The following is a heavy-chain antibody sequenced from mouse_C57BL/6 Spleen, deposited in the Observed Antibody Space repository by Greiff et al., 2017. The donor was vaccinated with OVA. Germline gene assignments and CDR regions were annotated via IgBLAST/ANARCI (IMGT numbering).Heavy chain of an antibody. CDR1: GYTFTSYW. CDR2: IDPSDSET. J-gene: IGHJ2*01. Sequence: QVQLQQPGAELVRPGSSVKLSCKASGYTFTSYWMHWVKQRPIQGLEWIGNIDPSDSETHYNQKFKDKATLTVDKSSSTAYMQLSSLTSEDSAVYYGARSVLATTGVYFGYWGQGTTLTVSS. CDR3: ARSVLATTGVYFGY. V-gene: IGHV1-52*01. D-gene: IGHD2-12*01.